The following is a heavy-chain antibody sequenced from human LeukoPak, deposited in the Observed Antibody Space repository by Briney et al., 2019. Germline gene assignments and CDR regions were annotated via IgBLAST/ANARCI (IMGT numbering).Heavy chain of an antibody. CDR3: ARGNSNYYYMDV. J-gene: IGHJ6*03. CDR1: GGSITSYTYY. D-gene: IGHD4-11*01. V-gene: IGHV4-39*01. CDR2: MSYSGSS. Sequence: SETLSLTCTVSGGSITSYTYYWGWIRQPPGKGLEWIGSMSYSGSSYYNPSLKSRVTISLDTSKNQFSLKLTSVTAADTAVYYCARGNSNYYYMDVWGKGTTVTVSS.